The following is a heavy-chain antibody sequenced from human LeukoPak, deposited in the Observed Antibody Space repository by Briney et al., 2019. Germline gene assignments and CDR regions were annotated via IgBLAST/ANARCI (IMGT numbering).Heavy chain of an antibody. J-gene: IGHJ6*03. D-gene: IGHD6-19*01. Sequence: ASVKVSCKASGYTFTKYDIQWVRQATGQGLEWMGWMNPGSLNTGFAQKFQGRVTMTRNTSISTAYIELSSLTSEDTAIYYCARGLGYSSGWYAGYYYMDVWGKGTTVTISS. CDR2: MNPGSLNT. CDR3: ARGLGYSSGWYAGYYYMDV. V-gene: IGHV1-8*01. CDR1: GYTFTKYD.